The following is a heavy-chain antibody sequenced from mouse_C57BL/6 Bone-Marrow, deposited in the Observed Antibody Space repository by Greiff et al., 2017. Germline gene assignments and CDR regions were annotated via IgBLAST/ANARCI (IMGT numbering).Heavy chain of an antibody. CDR1: GYTFTSYW. V-gene: IGHV1-59*01. D-gene: IGHD1-1*01. CDR2: IDPSDSYT. Sequence: VQLQQPGAELVRPGTSVKLSCKASGYTFTSYWMHWVKQRPGQGLEWIGVIDPSDSYTNYNQKFKGKATLTVDTSSSPAYMQLSSLTSEDSAVYYCARAGVYYGSSLAWFAYWGQGTLVTVSA. CDR3: ARAGVYYGSSLAWFAY. J-gene: IGHJ3*01.